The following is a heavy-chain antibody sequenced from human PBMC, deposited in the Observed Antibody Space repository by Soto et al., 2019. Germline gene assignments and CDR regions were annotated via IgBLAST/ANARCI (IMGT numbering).Heavy chain of an antibody. J-gene: IGHJ4*02. CDR1: GFTFSSYA. CDR2: MSGSGGST. D-gene: IGHD2-21*02. V-gene: IGHV3-23*01. Sequence: GGSLRLSCAASGFTFSSYAMSWVRQAPGKGLEWVSAMSGSGGSTYYAGSVKGRFTVSRDKSKSPLYLQMNSLRAEDTAVYYCAKLSAYCGGDCYSSISDYWGQGTLVTVSS. CDR3: AKLSAYCGGDCYSSISDY.